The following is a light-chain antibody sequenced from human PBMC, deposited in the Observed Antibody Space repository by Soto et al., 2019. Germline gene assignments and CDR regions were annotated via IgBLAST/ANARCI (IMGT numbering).Light chain of an antibody. CDR1: QSVDTY. Sequence: EIVLTQSPGTLSLSPGERAALSCRASQSVDTYLSWYQQKPGQAPRLLIYGASNRATGIPGRVSGSGSGTDFTLTISRLEPEDFAVYYCQHHGCPPLFTFGPGTKVDIK. J-gene: IGKJ3*01. CDR3: QHHGCPPLFT. V-gene: IGKV3-20*01. CDR2: GAS.